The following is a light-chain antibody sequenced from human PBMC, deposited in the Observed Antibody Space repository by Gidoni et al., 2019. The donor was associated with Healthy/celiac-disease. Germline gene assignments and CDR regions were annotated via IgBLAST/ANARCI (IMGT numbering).Light chain of an antibody. CDR3: MQALQTPYT. CDR1: QSLLHSNGYNY. CDR2: LGS. Sequence: DIVMTQSPLSLPVPPGEPASISCRSSQSLLHSNGYNYLDWYLQKPGQSPHLLIYLGSNRASGVPDRFSGSGSGTDFTLKISRVEAEDVGVYYCMQALQTPYTFGQGTKLEIK. J-gene: IGKJ2*01. V-gene: IGKV2-28*01.